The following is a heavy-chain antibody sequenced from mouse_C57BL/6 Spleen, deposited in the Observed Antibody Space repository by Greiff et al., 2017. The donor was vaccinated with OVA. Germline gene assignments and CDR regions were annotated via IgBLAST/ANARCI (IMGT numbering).Heavy chain of an antibody. V-gene: IGHV1-61*01. D-gene: IGHD1-1*01. Sequence: QVQLQQPGAELVRPGSSVKLSCKASGYTFTSYWMDWVKQRPGQGLEWIGNIYPSDSETHYNQKFKDKATLTVAKSSSTAYMQLSSLTSEDSAVYYCARCGDYGSSYDWYFDVWGTGTTVTVSS. CDR2: IYPSDSET. CDR3: ARCGDYGSSYDWYFDV. CDR1: GYTFTSYW. J-gene: IGHJ1*03.